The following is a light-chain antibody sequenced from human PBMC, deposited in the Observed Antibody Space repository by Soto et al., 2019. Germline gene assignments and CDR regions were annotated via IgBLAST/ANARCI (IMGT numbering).Light chain of an antibody. J-gene: IGKJ5*01. Sequence: DIVLTQSPATLSSSLGDRATLSCRASQSISTYLAWYQQKPGQAPRLLIYDASRRATGIPARFSGSGSGTDFTLTISSLEPEDFAVYYCQQRSDWPITFGQGTRLEIK. V-gene: IGKV3-11*01. CDR1: QSISTY. CDR3: QQRSDWPIT. CDR2: DAS.